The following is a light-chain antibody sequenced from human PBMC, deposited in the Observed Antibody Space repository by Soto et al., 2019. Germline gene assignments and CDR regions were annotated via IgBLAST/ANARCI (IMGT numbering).Light chain of an antibody. CDR3: QQSYGTPLT. V-gene: IGKV1-39*01. J-gene: IGKJ4*01. CDR2: AAS. Sequence: DMEMTQSPSSLSASVGDRVTITCRASQSISNYLNWYQHKPGKVPKLLIYAASSLQSGVPTRFSGSGSGTHSPLTINSLQHEDFATYYCQQSYGTPLTFGGGTKIEIK. CDR1: QSISNY.